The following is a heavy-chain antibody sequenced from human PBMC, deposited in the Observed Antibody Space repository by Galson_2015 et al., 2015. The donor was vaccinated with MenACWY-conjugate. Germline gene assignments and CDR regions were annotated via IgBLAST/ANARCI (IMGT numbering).Heavy chain of an antibody. J-gene: IGHJ6*02. CDR2: INSDGSST. CDR1: GFTLSSYW. CDR3: ARDPAYYYYGMDV. V-gene: IGHV3-74*01. Sequence: SLRLSCAASGFTLSSYWMHWVRQAPGKGLVWVSRINSDGSSTNYADSVKGRFTISRDNAKKTLYLQMNSLRAEDTAVYYCARDPAYYYYGMDVWGQGTTVTAFS.